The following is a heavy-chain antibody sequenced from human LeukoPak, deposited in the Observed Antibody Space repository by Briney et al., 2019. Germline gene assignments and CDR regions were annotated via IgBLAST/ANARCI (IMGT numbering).Heavy chain of an antibody. CDR2: ISYSGST. D-gene: IGHD3-16*01. V-gene: IGHV4-39*07. J-gene: IGHJ3*02. Sequence: SETLSLTCTVSGDSISNYIYYWGWIRQPPGKGLEWIGSISYSGSTYYNPSLKSRVTVSVDTSKNQFSLKLSSVTAADTAVYYCARGGEVPIWGQGTMVTVSS. CDR3: ARGGEVPI. CDR1: GDSISNYIYY.